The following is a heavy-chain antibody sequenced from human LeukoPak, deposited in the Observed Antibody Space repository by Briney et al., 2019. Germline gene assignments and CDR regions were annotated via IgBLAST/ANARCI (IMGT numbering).Heavy chain of an antibody. D-gene: IGHD2-2*01. CDR3: ARDRGLGSSTSCYGP. V-gene: IGHV1-18*01. CDR1: GYIFTSYG. J-gene: IGHJ5*02. CDR2: ISAYNGNT. Sequence: GASVKVSCKASGYIFTSYGISWVRQAPGQGLEWMGWISAYNGNTNYAQKLQGRVTMTTDTSTSTAYMELRSLRSDDTAVYYCARDRGLGSSTSCYGPWGQGTLVTVSS.